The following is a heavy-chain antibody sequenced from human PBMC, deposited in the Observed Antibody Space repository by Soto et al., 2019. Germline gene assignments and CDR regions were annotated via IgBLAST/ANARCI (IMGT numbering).Heavy chain of an antibody. CDR3: ARDEGGVVVPSWYYYYGMDV. V-gene: IGHV1-69*13. J-gene: IGHJ6*02. D-gene: IGHD3-22*01. Sequence: ASVKVSCKASGGTFSSYAISWVRQAPGQGLEWMGGIIPIFGTANYAQKFQGRVTITADESTSTAYMELSSLRSEDTAVYYCARDEGGVVVPSWYYYYGMDVWGQGTTVTVSS. CDR1: GGTFSSYA. CDR2: IIPIFGTA.